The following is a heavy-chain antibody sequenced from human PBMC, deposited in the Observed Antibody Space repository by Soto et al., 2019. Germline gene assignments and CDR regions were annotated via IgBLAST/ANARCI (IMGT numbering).Heavy chain of an antibody. CDR2: INPNSGGT. V-gene: IGHV1-2*04. CDR3: ARSNSDILTGYPTPFDY. Sequence: QVQLVQSGAEVKKPGASVKVSCKASGYTFTGYYMHWVRQAPGQGLEWMGWINPNSGGTNYAQKFQGWVTMTRDTSISTAYMELSRLRSDDTAVYYCARSNSDILTGYPTPFDYWGQGTLVTVSS. J-gene: IGHJ4*02. CDR1: GYTFTGYY. D-gene: IGHD3-9*01.